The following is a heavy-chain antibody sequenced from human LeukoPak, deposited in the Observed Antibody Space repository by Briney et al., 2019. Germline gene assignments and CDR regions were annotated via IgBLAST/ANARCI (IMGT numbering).Heavy chain of an antibody. V-gene: IGHV1-46*01. Sequence: ASVKVSCKASGYTFTSYYMHWVRQAPGQGLEWMGIINPSGGSTSYAQKFQGRVTMTRDTSTSTVYMELSSLRSEDTAVYYCARDRSAMAHSYYFDDWGQGTLVTVSS. CDR3: ARDRSAMAHSYYFDD. CDR2: INPSGGST. CDR1: GYTFTSYY. D-gene: IGHD5-18*01. J-gene: IGHJ4*02.